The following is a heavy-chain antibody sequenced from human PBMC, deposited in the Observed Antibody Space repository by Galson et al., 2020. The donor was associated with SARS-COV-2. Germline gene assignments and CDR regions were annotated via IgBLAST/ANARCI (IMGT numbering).Heavy chain of an antibody. J-gene: IGHJ4*02. V-gene: IGHV3-30*18. D-gene: IGHD2-15*01. CDR2: ISYDGSNK. CDR3: AKDPGGYCSGGSCYPSHY. Sequence: GESLKISCAASGFTFSSYGMPWVRQAPGKGLEWVAVISYDGSNKYYADSVKGRFTISRDNSKNTLYLQMNSLRAEDTAVYYCAKDPGGYCSGGSCYPSHYWGQGTLVTVSS. CDR1: GFTFSSYG.